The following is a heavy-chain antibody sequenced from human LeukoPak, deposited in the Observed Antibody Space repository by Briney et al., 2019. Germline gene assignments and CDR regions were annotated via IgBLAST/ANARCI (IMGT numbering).Heavy chain of an antibody. Sequence: GGSLRLSCAASGFTFSSYAMSWVRQAPGKGLDWVSGISGSGSITHYADSVKGRFTISRDISKNTLYLQMNSLRAEDTAIYYCAKTDRTGALGRFRMRSDAFDIWDQGTMVTVSS. CDR1: GFTFSSYA. D-gene: IGHD3-3*01. CDR2: ISGSGSIT. J-gene: IGHJ3*02. CDR3: AKTDRTGALGRFRMRSDAFDI. V-gene: IGHV3-23*01.